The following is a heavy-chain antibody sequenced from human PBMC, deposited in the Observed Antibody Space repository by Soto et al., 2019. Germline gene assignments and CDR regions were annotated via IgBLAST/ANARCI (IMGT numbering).Heavy chain of an antibody. CDR3: ARINFWSGYFNFGYYYYGMDV. Sequence: SGPTLVNPTATLTLTCTVSGFSLSNARMGVSWIRQPPGKALEWLAHIFSNDEKSYSTSLKSRLTISKDTSKSQVVLTMTNMDPVDTATYYCARINFWSGYFNFGYYYYGMDVWGQGTTVTVSS. CDR2: IFSNDEK. J-gene: IGHJ6*02. V-gene: IGHV2-26*01. CDR1: GFSLSNARMG. D-gene: IGHD3-3*01.